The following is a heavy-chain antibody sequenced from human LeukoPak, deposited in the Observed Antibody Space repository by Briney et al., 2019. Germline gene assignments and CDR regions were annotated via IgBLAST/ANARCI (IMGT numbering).Heavy chain of an antibody. CDR1: GFTFSNYW. D-gene: IGHD4-17*01. Sequence: GGSLRLSCAASGFTFSNYWMSRVRQAPGKGLEWVANIKQDGSEKYYVDSVKGRFTISRDNAKNSLYLQMNSLRAEDTAVYYCARAIGWGDYGDLDYFDYWGQGTLVTVSS. V-gene: IGHV3-7*03. CDR2: IKQDGSEK. J-gene: IGHJ4*02. CDR3: ARAIGWGDYGDLDYFDY.